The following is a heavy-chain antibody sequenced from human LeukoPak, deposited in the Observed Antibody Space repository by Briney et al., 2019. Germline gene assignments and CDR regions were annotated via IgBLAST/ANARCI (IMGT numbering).Heavy chain of an antibody. CDR2: IYPGDSDT. CDR3: ASPGPGSGSYYNGFDY. D-gene: IGHD3-10*01. CDR1: GYSFTSYW. V-gene: IGHV5-51*01. J-gene: IGHJ4*02. Sequence: GESLKISCKGSGYSFTSYWIGWVRQMPGKGLEWMGIIYPGDSDTRYSPSFQGQVTISADKSISTAYLQRSSLKASDTAMYYCASPGPGSGSYYNGFDYWGRGTLVTVSS.